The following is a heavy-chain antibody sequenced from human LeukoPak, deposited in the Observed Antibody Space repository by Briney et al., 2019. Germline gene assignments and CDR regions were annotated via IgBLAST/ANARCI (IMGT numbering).Heavy chain of an antibody. V-gene: IGHV3-30*04. CDR2: ISYDGSNK. CDR3: AKEEYSSGWLRYYYYYYMDV. D-gene: IGHD6-19*01. Sequence: GGSLRLSCAASGFTFSSYAMHWVRQAPGKGLEWVAVISYDGSNKYYADSVKGRFTISRDNSKNTLYLQMNSLRAEDTAVYYCAKEEYSSGWLRYYYYYYMDVWGKGTTVTVSS. J-gene: IGHJ6*03. CDR1: GFTFSSYA.